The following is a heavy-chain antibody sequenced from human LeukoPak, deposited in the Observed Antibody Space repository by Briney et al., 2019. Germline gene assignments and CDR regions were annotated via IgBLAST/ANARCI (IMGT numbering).Heavy chain of an antibody. D-gene: IGHD5-12*01. CDR2: IYYSGST. CDR3: AREDVATMAFDY. Sequence: PSETLSLTCTVSGGSISSGGYYWSWIRQHPGKGLEWIGYIYYSGSTNYSPSLKSRVTISIDTSKNQFSLKLSPVTAADTAVYYCAREDVATMAFDYWGQGTLVSVSS. J-gene: IGHJ4*02. CDR1: GGSISSGGYY. V-gene: IGHV4-61*08.